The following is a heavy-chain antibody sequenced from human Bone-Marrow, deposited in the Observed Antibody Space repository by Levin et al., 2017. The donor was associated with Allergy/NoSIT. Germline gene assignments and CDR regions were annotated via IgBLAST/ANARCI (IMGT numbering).Heavy chain of an antibody. CDR1: GFSLTTSGVG. D-gene: IGHD3-10*01. Sequence: ASGPTLVKPTQTLTLTCTFSGFSLTTSGVGVGWIRQPPGKALEWLALIYGDDDKRYRASLKSRLTITKDTSKNQVVLRMTNMDPEDTATYYCARLGALMVRGVVITDALDFWGQGTTVTVSS. J-gene: IGHJ3*01. V-gene: IGHV2-5*02. CDR2: IYGDDDK. CDR3: ARLGALMVRGVVITDALDF.